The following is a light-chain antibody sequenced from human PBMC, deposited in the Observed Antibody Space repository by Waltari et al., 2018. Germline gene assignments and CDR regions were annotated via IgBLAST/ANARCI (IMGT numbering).Light chain of an antibody. CDR2: DAS. CDR1: QSVNIY. V-gene: IGKV3-11*01. Sequence: EIVLTQSPATLSLSLGERATLSCRASQSVNIYLAWYQQKPGQSPRLHIYDASNLATGIPARFSGSGSGTDFTLTISSLEPEDFAVYYCQQRSKWPRTFGQGTKLEIK. J-gene: IGKJ2*01. CDR3: QQRSKWPRT.